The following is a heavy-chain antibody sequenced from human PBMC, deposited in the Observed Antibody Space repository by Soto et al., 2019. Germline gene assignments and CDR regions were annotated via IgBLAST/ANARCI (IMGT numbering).Heavy chain of an antibody. Sequence: QLQLQESGPGLVKPSETLSLTCTVSGGSISSSSYYWGWIRQPPGKGLEWIGSIYYSGSTYYNPSLKSRVTISVDTSKNQFSLKLSSVTAADTAVYYCARHEPLTPFDYWGQGTLVTVSS. V-gene: IGHV4-39*01. J-gene: IGHJ4*02. CDR3: ARHEPLTPFDY. CDR2: IYYSGST. CDR1: GGSISSSSYY.